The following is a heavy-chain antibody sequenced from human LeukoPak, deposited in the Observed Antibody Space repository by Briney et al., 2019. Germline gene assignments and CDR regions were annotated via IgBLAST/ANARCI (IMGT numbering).Heavy chain of an antibody. CDR3: ARYDYGGTSSFDY. Sequence: PGGSLRLSCAASGFTFSSYSMNWVRQAPGKGLEWVSSISSSSSYIYYADSVKGRFTISRDNAKNSLYLQMNSLRAEDTAVYYCARYDYGGTSSFDYWGQGTLVTVSS. V-gene: IGHV3-21*01. CDR1: GFTFSSYS. CDR2: ISSSSSYI. J-gene: IGHJ4*02. D-gene: IGHD4-23*01.